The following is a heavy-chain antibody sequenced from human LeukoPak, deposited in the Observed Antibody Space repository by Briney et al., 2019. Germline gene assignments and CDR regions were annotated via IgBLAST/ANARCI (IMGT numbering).Heavy chain of an antibody. CDR1: GGSISSSSYY. D-gene: IGHD3-22*01. V-gene: IGHV4-39*01. Sequence: SETLSLTCTVSGGSISSSSYYWGWIRQPPGKGLEWIGSIYYSGSTYYNPSLKSRVTISVDTSKNQFSLKLSAVTAADTAVYYCARHGPMSAGAFDIWGQGTMVTVSS. CDR3: ARHGPMSAGAFDI. J-gene: IGHJ3*02. CDR2: IYYSGST.